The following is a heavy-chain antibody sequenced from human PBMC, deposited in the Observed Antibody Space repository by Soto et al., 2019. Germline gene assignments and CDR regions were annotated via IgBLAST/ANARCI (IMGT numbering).Heavy chain of an antibody. CDR2: ISPRDGST. Sequence: VKVSCKATGYTFFNYALYWVRQAPGQGLEWMGIISPRDGSTTYAQKFQGRVTMTRDTSTSTVYIELSSLRSEDTATYYCARGGGTLDYWGQGTLVTVSS. V-gene: IGHV1-46*01. CDR3: ARGGGTLDY. D-gene: IGHD3-16*01. J-gene: IGHJ4*02. CDR1: GYTFFNYA.